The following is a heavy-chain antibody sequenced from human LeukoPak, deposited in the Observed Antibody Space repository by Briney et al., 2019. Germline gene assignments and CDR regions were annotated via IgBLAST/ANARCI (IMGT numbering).Heavy chain of an antibody. V-gene: IGHV3-30*04. D-gene: IGHD4-11*01. Sequence: PGGSLRLSCAASGFTFSSYAMHWVRQAPGKGLEGVAVISYDGSNKYYADSAKGRFTISRDNSKNTLYLQMNSLRAEDTAVYYCAHSNYLGNFDYWGQGTLVTVSS. J-gene: IGHJ4*02. CDR1: GFTFSSYA. CDR2: ISYDGSNK. CDR3: AHSNYLGNFDY.